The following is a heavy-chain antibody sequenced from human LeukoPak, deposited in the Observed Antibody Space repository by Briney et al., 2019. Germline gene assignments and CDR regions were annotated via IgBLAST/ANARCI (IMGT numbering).Heavy chain of an antibody. Sequence: TSETLSLTCTVSGGSISSSSYYWDWIRQPPGKGLEWIGSIYYSGSTYYNPSLKSRVTISVDTSKNQFSLKLSSVTAADTAVYYCADLYSGFDYWGQGTLVTVSS. J-gene: IGHJ4*02. CDR2: IYYSGST. V-gene: IGHV4-39*01. D-gene: IGHD1-26*01. CDR3: ADLYSGFDY. CDR1: GGSISSSSYY.